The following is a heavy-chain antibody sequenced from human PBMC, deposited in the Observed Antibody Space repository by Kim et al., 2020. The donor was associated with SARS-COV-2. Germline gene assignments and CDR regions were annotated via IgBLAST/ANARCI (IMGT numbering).Heavy chain of an antibody. CDR3: ARDRDGIKVTGPFYY. J-gene: IGHJ4*02. Sequence: GGSLRLSCAASGFTFSSYTMSWVRQAPGKGLEWVSSITSGGNYMSYADSGKGRLTISRDNAKNSVYLQMNSLRGEDTAVYYCARDRDGIKVTGPFYYWGQGTLVTVSS. CDR2: ITSGGNYM. CDR1: GFTFSSYT. V-gene: IGHV3-21*06. D-gene: IGHD6-19*01.